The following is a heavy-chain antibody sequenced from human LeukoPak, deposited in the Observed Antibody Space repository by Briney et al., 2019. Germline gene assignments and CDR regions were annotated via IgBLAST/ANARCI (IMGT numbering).Heavy chain of an antibody. Sequence: PGGSLRLSCAASGFTFSSYWMHWVRQAPGKGLVWVSRINTDGSSTSYADSVKGRFTISRDNSKNTLYLQMNSLRAEDTAIYFCAREDDWNYEEYWGQGTLVTVSS. D-gene: IGHD1-7*01. V-gene: IGHV3-74*01. CDR3: AREDDWNYEEY. CDR2: INTDGSST. J-gene: IGHJ4*02. CDR1: GFTFSSYW.